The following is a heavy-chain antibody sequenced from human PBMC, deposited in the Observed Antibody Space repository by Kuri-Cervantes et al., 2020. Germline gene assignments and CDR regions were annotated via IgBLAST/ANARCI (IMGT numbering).Heavy chain of an antibody. CDR1: GGSVSSGSYY. J-gene: IGHJ4*02. V-gene: IGHV4-61*01. CDR3: ARDFASIAAGPLDY. Sequence: GSLRLSCTVSGGSVSSGSYYWSWIRQPPGKGLEWIGYIYYSGSTNYNPSLKSRDTISVDTSKNQFSLKLSSVTAADTAVYYCARDFASIAAGPLDYWGQGTLVTV. CDR2: IYYSGST. D-gene: IGHD6-13*01.